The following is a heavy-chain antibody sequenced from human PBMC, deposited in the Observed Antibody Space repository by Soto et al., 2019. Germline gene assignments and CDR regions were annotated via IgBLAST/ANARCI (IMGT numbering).Heavy chain of an antibody. D-gene: IGHD4-17*01. CDR3: AGSYGDYLGRLGFDI. Sequence: GGSLRLSCAASGFTFSSYAMHWVRQAPGKGLEWVAVISYDGSNKYYADSVKGRFTISRDNSKNTLYLQMNSLRAEDTAVYYCAGSYGDYLGRLGFDIWGQGTMVTVSS. CDR2: ISYDGSNK. CDR1: GFTFSSYA. V-gene: IGHV3-30-3*01. J-gene: IGHJ3*02.